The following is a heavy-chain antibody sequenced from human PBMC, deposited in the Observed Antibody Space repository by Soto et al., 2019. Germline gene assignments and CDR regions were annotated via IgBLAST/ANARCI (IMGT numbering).Heavy chain of an antibody. D-gene: IGHD3-16*01. CDR2: IYPGDSDT. CDR1: GYSFTTYW. V-gene: IGHV5-51*01. J-gene: IGHJ6*02. CDR3: ARIGDSHYVMDV. Sequence: GESLKISCQGSGYSFTTYWIAWVRHMPGKGLEWMGIIYPGDSDTTYSPSFQGQVTISADKSISTAYLQWSSLKASDTAMYYCARIGDSHYVMDVWGQGTTVTVSS.